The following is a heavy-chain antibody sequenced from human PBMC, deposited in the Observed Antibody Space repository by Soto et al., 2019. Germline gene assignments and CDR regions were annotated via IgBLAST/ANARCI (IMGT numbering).Heavy chain of an antibody. D-gene: IGHD6-6*01. CDR3: AKDRIAARQFDY. Sequence: EVQLLESGGGLVQPGGSLRLSCAASGFTFSSYAMSWVRQAPGKGLEWVSAISGSGGSTYYADSVKGRFTISRDNSKNTLYLQMNSLRSEDTAVYYCAKDRIAARQFDYWGQGTLVTVSS. CDR2: ISGSGGST. V-gene: IGHV3-23*01. J-gene: IGHJ4*02. CDR1: GFTFSSYA.